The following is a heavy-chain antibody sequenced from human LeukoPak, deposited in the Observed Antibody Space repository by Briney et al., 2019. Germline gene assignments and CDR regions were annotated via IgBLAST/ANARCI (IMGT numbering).Heavy chain of an antibody. CDR3: AKSWGYTRPYYNYMDV. J-gene: IGHJ6*03. Sequence: GGPLRLSCAASGFTFSDYAMHWVRQAPGKGLEWVAAISYDGSKKYYADSVKGRFTISRDNSKNTLYLQMNGLRPEDTAVYYCAKSWGYTRPYYNYMDVWGKGTTVTVSS. V-gene: IGHV3-30-3*02. CDR1: GFTFSDYA. D-gene: IGHD3-16*02. CDR2: ISYDGSKK.